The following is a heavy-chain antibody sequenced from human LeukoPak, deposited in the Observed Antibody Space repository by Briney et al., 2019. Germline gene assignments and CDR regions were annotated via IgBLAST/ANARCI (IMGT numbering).Heavy chain of an antibody. CDR1: GFTFTSYD. CDR3: AKSQIVGTTRSLDI. CDR2: IRGSGGST. J-gene: IGHJ3*02. V-gene: IGHV3-23*01. Sequence: GGSLRLSCAASGFTFTSYDMSWVRQAPGKGLEWVSGIRGSGGSTYYADSVKGRFTISRDNSRNTLTLQMSSLRAEDTAVYYCAKSQIVGTTRSLDIWGQGTMVTVSS. D-gene: IGHD1-26*01.